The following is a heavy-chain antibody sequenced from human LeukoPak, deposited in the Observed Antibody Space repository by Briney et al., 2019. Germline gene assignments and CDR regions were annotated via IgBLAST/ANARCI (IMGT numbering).Heavy chain of an antibody. V-gene: IGHV4-39*06. J-gene: IGHJ5*02. CDR1: GGSISSSSYY. Sequence: SETLSLTCTVSGGSISSSSYYWGWIRQPPGKGLEWIGSIYYSGSTYYNPSLKSRVTMSVDTSKNQFALKLNSVTAADTAVYYCASLTTIYSWFDPWGQGILVTVSS. D-gene: IGHD4-17*01. CDR2: IYYSGST. CDR3: ASLTTIYSWFDP.